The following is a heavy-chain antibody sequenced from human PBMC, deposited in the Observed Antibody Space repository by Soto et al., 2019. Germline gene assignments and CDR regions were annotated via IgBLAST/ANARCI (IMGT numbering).Heavy chain of an antibody. J-gene: IGHJ5*02. CDR2: IIPIFGTA. V-gene: IGHV1-69*13. D-gene: IGHD3-9*01. Sequence: ASVKVSCKTSGGTFSSYAISWVRQAPGQGLEWMGGIIPIFGTANYAQKFQGRVTITADESTSTAYMELSSLRSEDTAVYYCARDSNQCITRLCSEGFDPWGQGTLVTVSS. CDR1: GGTFSSYA. CDR3: ARDSNQCITRLCSEGFDP.